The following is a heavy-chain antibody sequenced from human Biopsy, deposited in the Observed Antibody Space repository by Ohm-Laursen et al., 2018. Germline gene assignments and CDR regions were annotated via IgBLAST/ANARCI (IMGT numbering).Heavy chain of an antibody. D-gene: IGHD3-22*01. V-gene: IGHV3-11*01. J-gene: IGHJ3*02. CDR3: ARGNYYYDSSGLESYDAFDI. Sequence: GSLRLSCSATGFTFSDNYMSWIRQAPGKGLEWVSYISSSGSTIYYADSVKGRFTISRDNAKNSLYLQMNSLRAEDTAVYYCARGNYYYDSSGLESYDAFDIWGQGTMVTVSS. CDR2: ISSSGSTI. CDR1: GFTFSDNY.